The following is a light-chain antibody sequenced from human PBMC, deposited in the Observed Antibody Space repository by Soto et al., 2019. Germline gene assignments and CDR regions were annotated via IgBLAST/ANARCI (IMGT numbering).Light chain of an antibody. CDR1: SSNIGAGYN. Sequence: QSVLTQPPSVSGAPGQRVTISCTGGSSNIGAGYNVQWYQQLPGTAPKLFIYHSTSRPSGVPDRFSASKSGTSASLTITGLQAEDESDYYCQSFDLSVSWVFGGGTKLTVL. CDR2: HST. J-gene: IGLJ3*02. CDR3: QSFDLSVSWV. V-gene: IGLV1-40*01.